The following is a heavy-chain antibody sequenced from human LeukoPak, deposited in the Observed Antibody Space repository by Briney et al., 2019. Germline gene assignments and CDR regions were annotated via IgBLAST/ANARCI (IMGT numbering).Heavy chain of an antibody. Sequence: PGRSLRLSCAASGFTFSSYAMHWVRQAQGKGLEWVAVISYDGGNKYYADSVRGRFTISRDNSKNTLYLQMNSLRAEDTAVYYCARGGRSGYYYPFDYWGQGTLVTVSS. D-gene: IGHD3-22*01. CDR2: ISYDGGNK. J-gene: IGHJ4*02. CDR1: GFTFSSYA. V-gene: IGHV3-30*04. CDR3: ARGGRSGYYYPFDY.